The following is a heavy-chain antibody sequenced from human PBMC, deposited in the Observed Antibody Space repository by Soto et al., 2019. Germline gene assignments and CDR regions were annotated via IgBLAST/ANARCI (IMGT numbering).Heavy chain of an antibody. Sequence: GGSLRLSCAASGFTFTRYSMNWVRQAPGKGLEWVSSISSTTNYIYYGDSMKGRFTISRDNAKNSLYLEMDSLRAEDTAVYYCARESEDLTSNFDYWGQGTLVTVSS. V-gene: IGHV3-21*06. CDR2: ISSTTNYI. J-gene: IGHJ4*02. CDR3: ARESEDLTSNFDY. CDR1: GFTFTRYS.